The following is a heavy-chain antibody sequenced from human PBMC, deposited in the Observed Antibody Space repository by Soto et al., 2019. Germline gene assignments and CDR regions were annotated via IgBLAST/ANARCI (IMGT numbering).Heavy chain of an antibody. Sequence: GGSLRLSCAASGFTFTRYSMNWVRQAPGKGLEWVSSISSTTNYIYYGDSMKGRFTISRDNAKNSLYLEMDSLRAEDTAVYYCARESEDLTSNFDYWGQGTLVTVSS. V-gene: IGHV3-21*06. CDR2: ISSTTNYI. J-gene: IGHJ4*02. CDR3: ARESEDLTSNFDY. CDR1: GFTFTRYS.